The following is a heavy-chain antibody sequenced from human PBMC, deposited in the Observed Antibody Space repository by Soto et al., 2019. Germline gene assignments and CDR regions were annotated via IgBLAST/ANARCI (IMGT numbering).Heavy chain of an antibody. D-gene: IGHD6-13*01. J-gene: IGHJ6*03. CDR3: TTPGYSSIWPGDYYYYYYMYV. CDR2: IRSKAYGGTT. CDR1: GFTFGDYA. Sequence: GGSLRLSCTASGFTFGDYAMSWFRQAPGKGLEWVGFIRSKAYGGTTEYAASVKGRFTISRDDSKSIAYLQMNSLKTEDTAVYYCTTPGYSSIWPGDYYYYYYMYVWGQGSTVTVSS. V-gene: IGHV3-49*03.